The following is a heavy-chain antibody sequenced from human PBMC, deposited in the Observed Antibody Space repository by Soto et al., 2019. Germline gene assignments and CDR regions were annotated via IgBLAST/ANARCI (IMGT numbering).Heavy chain of an antibody. D-gene: IGHD3-22*01. CDR1: GFTFSSYG. V-gene: IGHV3-33*01. J-gene: IGHJ5*02. Sequence: PGGSLRLSCAASGFTFSSYGTHWVRQAPGKGLEWVAVIWYDGSNKYYADSVKGRFTISRDNSKNTLYLQMNSQRGEDRAVYYCARDFFPRYGSSGYYHPFDPWCQGTLVAVSS. CDR2: IWYDGSNK. CDR3: ARDFFPRYGSSGYYHPFDP.